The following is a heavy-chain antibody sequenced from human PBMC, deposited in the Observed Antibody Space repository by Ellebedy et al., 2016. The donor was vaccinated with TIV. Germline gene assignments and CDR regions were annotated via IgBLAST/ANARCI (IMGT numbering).Heavy chain of an antibody. J-gene: IGHJ4*02. CDR3: ARWGDFRHFDY. CDR2: IPYDGSQI. Sequence: GESLKISCAASGFTFSNYAMHWVRQAPGKGPEWVAIIPYDGSQIYYRDSVKGRFTISSDDSRKTLYLQMNSLRAEDTDMYYCARWGDFRHFDYWGQGTRVTVSS. D-gene: IGHD3-16*01. V-gene: IGHV3-30*03. CDR1: GFTFSNYA.